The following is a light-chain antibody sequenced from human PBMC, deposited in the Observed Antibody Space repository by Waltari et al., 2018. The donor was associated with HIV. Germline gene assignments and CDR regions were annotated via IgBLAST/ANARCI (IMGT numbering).Light chain of an antibody. CDR2: WAS. J-gene: IGKJ5*01. CDR1: QSVLFSSNNNND. Sequence: DIVMTQSPDSLAVSLGERATINCKSSQSVLFSSNNNNDLAWYQQKPGQSPKLLIYWASTRESGVPDRFSGSGSGTDFTLTISSLQAEDVAVYYCQQYYSTPITFGQGTRLEIK. CDR3: QQYYSTPIT. V-gene: IGKV4-1*01.